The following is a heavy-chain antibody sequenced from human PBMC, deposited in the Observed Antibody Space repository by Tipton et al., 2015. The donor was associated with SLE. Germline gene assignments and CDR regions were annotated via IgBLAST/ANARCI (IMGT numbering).Heavy chain of an antibody. CDR1: GGSISSSSYY. CDR3: ARVSPYCSSTSCLSYYYYYGMDV. CDR2: IYYSGST. D-gene: IGHD2-2*01. V-gene: IGHV4-39*07. Sequence: LRLSCTVSGGSISSSSYYWGWIRQPPGKGLEWIGSIYYSGSTYYNPSLKSRVTISVDTSKNQFSLKLSSVTAADTAVYYCARVSPYCSSTSCLSYYYYYGMDVWGQGTTVTVSS. J-gene: IGHJ6*02.